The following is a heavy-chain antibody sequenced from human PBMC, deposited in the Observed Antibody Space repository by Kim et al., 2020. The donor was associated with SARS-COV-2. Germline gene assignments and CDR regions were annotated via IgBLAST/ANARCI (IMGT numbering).Heavy chain of an antibody. J-gene: IGHJ4*02. D-gene: IGHD2-2*01. CDR3: AKDPFFYCSSTRCYEGYFDY. CDR2: ISGSGGST. V-gene: IGHV3-23*01. Sequence: GGSLRRSCAASGFTFSSYGMSWVRQAPGKGLEWVSAISGSGGSTYYADSVKGRFTISRDNSKNTLYLQMNSLRAEDTAVYYCAKDPFFYCSSTRCYEGYFDYWGQGTLVTVSS. CDR1: GFTFSSYG.